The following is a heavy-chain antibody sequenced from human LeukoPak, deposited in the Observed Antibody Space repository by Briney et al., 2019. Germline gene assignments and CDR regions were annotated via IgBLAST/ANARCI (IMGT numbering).Heavy chain of an antibody. D-gene: IGHD2-2*02. J-gene: IGHJ5*02. Sequence: GGSLRLSCAASGFTFSSYAMSWVRQAPGKGLEWVSAISGSGGSTYYADSMKGRFTISRDNSKNTLYLQMNSLRAEDTAVYYCAKQVPKIVVVPAAIVDWFDPWGQGTLVTVSS. CDR2: ISGSGGST. CDR3: AKQVPKIVVVPAAIVDWFDP. CDR1: GFTFSSYA. V-gene: IGHV3-23*01.